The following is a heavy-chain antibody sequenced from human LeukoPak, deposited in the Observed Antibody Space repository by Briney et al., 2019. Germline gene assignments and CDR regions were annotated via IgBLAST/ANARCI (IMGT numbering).Heavy chain of an antibody. D-gene: IGHD3-10*01. CDR2: ISYDGSNK. V-gene: IGHV3-30-3*01. J-gene: IGHJ5*02. Sequence: QPGRSLRLSCAASGFTFSSYAMHWVRQAPGKGLEWVAVISYDGSNKYYADSVKGRFTISRDNSKNTLYLQVNSLRAEDTAVYYCARDSADVLLWFGEHSNWFDPWGQGTLVTVSS. CDR3: ARDSADVLLWFGEHSNWFDP. CDR1: GFTFSSYA.